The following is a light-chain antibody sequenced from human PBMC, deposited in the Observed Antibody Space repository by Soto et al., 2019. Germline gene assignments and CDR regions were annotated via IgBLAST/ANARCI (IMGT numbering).Light chain of an antibody. V-gene: IGLV1-47*02. CDR2: NNN. J-gene: IGLJ3*02. CDR1: SSNIGSNY. CDR3: AAWDDSLSGQV. Sequence: QSVLTQPPSAPATPGQMVTISCSGSSSNIGSNYVYWYQQIPGTAPKLLIFNNNQRPSGVPDRFSGSKSGTSASLAISGLRSGDEADYHCAAWDDSLSGQVFGGGTQLTVL.